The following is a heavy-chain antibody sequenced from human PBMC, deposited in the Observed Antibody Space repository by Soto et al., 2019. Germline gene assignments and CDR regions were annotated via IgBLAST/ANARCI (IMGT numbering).Heavy chain of an antibody. D-gene: IGHD2-8*01. Sequence: GGSLRLSCAASGFTFSSYGMHWVRQAPGKGLEWVAVISYDGSNKYYADSVKGRFTISRDNSKNTLYLQMNSLRAEDTAVYYYAKINGGFDYWGQGTLVTVSS. CDR3: AKINGGFDY. CDR1: GFTFSSYG. J-gene: IGHJ4*02. CDR2: ISYDGSNK. V-gene: IGHV3-30*18.